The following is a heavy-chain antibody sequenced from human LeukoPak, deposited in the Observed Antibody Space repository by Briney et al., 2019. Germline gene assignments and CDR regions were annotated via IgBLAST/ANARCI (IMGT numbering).Heavy chain of an antibody. D-gene: IGHD3-10*01. CDR2: INHSGST. J-gene: IGHJ6*04. V-gene: IGHV4-34*01. Sequence: SETLSLTCAVYGGSFSGYYWSWIRQPPGKGLEWIGEINHSGSTNYNPSLKSRVTISVDTSNNQFYLTLSSVTAANTAVYYCAREGRWFDSYGSGTRIHDYGMDVWGKGTTVTVSS. CDR1: GGSFSGYY. CDR3: AREGRWFDSYGSGTRIHDYGMDV.